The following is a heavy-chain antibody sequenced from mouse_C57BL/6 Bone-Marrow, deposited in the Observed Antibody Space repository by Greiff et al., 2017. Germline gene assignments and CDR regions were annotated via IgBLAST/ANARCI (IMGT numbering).Heavy chain of an antibody. CDR1: GYTFTSYW. V-gene: IGHV1-50*01. D-gene: IGHD2-2*01. J-gene: IGHJ3*01. CDR2: IDPSDSYT. CDR3: ATVSTMVTTGGFAY. Sequence: VQLQQPGAELVKPGASVKLSCKASGYTFTSYWMQWVKQRPGQGLEWIGEIDPSDSYTNYNQKFKGKATLTVDTSSSTAYVQLSSLTSEDSAVYYCATVSTMVTTGGFAYWGQGTLVTVSA.